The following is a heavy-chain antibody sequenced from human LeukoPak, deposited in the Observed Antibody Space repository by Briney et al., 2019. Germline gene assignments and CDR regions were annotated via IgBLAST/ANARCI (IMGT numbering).Heavy chain of an antibody. V-gene: IGHV3-15*01. J-gene: IGHJ4*02. CDR2: IKSKTDGGAT. CDR1: GFTFSKAW. CDR3: TTVAYNSLFF. Sequence: GGSLRLSCATSGFTFSKAWMTWVRQAPGKGLEWVGRIKSKTDGGATDYAAPVKGRFTISTDDSKTTLYLQMNSVKTEDTAVYYCTTVAYNSLFFRGQGTLVTVSS. D-gene: IGHD2/OR15-2a*01.